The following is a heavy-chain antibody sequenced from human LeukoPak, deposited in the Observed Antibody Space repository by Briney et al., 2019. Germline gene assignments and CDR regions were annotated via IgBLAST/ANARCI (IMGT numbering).Heavy chain of an antibody. Sequence: GGSLRLSCAASGFTFSSSWMTWVRQAPGRGLEWVSLIHSGGNTYYADSVKGRFTISRDNSKNTLYLQMNSLRAEDTAVYYCARDYYGDWGYFDSWGQGTLVTVSS. V-gene: IGHV3-66*01. CDR1: GFTFSSSW. J-gene: IGHJ4*02. CDR2: IHSGGNT. CDR3: ARDYYGDWGYFDS. D-gene: IGHD4-17*01.